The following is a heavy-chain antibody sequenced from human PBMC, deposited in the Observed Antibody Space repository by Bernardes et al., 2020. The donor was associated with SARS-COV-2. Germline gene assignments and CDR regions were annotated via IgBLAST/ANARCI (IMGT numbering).Heavy chain of an antibody. CDR2: IYYSGST. Sequence: EPISLTCTVSVGSISSYYCSWIRPPPGKGLEWIGSIYYSGSTNYNPSLKSRVTISVDTSKNQFSLKLSSVTAADTAVYYCASLNTAMVPLPYYYGMDVWGQGTTVTVSS. CDR3: ASLNTAMVPLPYYYGMDV. D-gene: IGHD5-18*01. CDR1: VGSISSYY. J-gene: IGHJ6*02. V-gene: IGHV4-59*08.